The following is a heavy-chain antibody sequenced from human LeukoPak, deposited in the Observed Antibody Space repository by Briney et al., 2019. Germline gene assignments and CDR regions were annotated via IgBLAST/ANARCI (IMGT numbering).Heavy chain of an antibody. Sequence: GRSQSLSCAASGFMFSSYAMSWVRQAPGKGLEWVSAISGSGGSTYYADSVKGRFTISRDNSKNTLYLQMNSLRAEDTAVYYCAKDMRSSTRDFDYWGQGTLVTVSS. V-gene: IGHV3-23*01. D-gene: IGHD2-2*01. CDR2: ISGSGGST. CDR3: AKDMRSSTRDFDY. J-gene: IGHJ4*02. CDR1: GFMFSSYA.